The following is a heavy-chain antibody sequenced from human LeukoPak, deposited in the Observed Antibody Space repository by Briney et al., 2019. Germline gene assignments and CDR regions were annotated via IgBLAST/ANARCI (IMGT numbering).Heavy chain of an antibody. CDR3: ARDFVYFDY. Sequence: GGSLRLSCAASGFTFANYAMTWVRQAPGKGLEWVSTINPSGESINFADSVRGRFTISRDNSRNTLYLQMNSLRTEDTAVYYCARDFVYFDYWGQGTLVTVSS. CDR2: INPSGESI. J-gene: IGHJ4*02. V-gene: IGHV3-23*01. CDR1: GFTFANYA.